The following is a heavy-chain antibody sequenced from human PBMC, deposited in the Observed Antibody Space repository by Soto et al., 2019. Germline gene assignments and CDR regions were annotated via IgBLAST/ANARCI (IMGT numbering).Heavy chain of an antibody. Sequence: SETLSLTCTVSGGSISSSTSCWGWIRQPPGKGLEWIGIIYYSGGTYYNPSLRSRVTKSMDTSKNQFSLKRSSVTAADTAVYYCARNPLSYLQQYFQHWGQGTLVTVSS. V-gene: IGHV4-39*01. CDR2: IYYSGGT. J-gene: IGHJ1*01. CDR3: ARNPLSYLQQYFQH. CDR1: GGSISSSTSC. D-gene: IGHD3-16*01.